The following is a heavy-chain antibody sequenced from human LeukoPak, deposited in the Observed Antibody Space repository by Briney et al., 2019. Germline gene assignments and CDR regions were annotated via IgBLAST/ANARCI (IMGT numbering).Heavy chain of an antibody. CDR1: GFTVSSNY. CDR3: ARAEAGSGVLDY. CDR2: IDSGGTT. V-gene: IGHV3-53*01. D-gene: IGHD6-19*01. Sequence: PGGSLRLSCAVSGFTVSSNYMSWVRQAPGKGLEWVSIIDSGGTTYYADSVKGRFPISRDNSKNTLYLQMNSLRAEDTAVYYCARAEAGSGVLDYWGQGTLVTVSS. J-gene: IGHJ4*02.